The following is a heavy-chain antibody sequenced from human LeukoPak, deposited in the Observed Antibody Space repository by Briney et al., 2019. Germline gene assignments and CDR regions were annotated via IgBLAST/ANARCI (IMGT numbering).Heavy chain of an antibody. CDR3: ARAGYGNAFDI. V-gene: IGHV3-74*01. CDR2: IKTDGSKT. D-gene: IGHD4-11*01. Sequence: GGSLRLFCAAPGFTFSSYWMHWVRQAPGKGPMWVSRIKTDGSKTNYADSVKGRFTISRDNAKNTLYLQMNSLRAEDTAVYYCARAGYGNAFDIWGQGTMVTVSS. J-gene: IGHJ3*02. CDR1: GFTFSSYW.